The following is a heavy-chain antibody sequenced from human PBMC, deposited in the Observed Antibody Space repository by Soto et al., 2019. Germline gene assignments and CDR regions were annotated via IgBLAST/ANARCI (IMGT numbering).Heavy chain of an antibody. V-gene: IGHV1-69*12. Sequence: QVQLVQSGAEVKKPGSSVKVSCKASGGTFSSYAISWVRQAPGQGLEWMGGIIPIFGTANYAQKFQGRVTITADESTSTAYRELSSLRSEDTAVYYCARSAQGIAVAGMGNDYWGQGTLVTVSS. CDR2: IIPIFGTA. D-gene: IGHD6-19*01. CDR1: GGTFSSYA. J-gene: IGHJ4*02. CDR3: ARSAQGIAVAGMGNDY.